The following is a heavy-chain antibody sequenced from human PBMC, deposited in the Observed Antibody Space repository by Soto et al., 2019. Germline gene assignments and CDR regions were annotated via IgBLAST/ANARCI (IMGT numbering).Heavy chain of an antibody. J-gene: IGHJ4*02. CDR1: GGTFSSYA. CDR2: IIPIFGTA. V-gene: IGHV1-69*01. CDR3: ASSTGSVVVIPGPDYFDY. D-gene: IGHD3-22*01. Sequence: QVQLVQSGAEVKKPGSSVKVSCKASGGTFSSYAISWVRQAPGQGLEWMGGIIPIFGTANYAQKFQGRVTITADESTSTAYMELSSLRSEDTAVYYCASSTGSVVVIPGPDYFDYWGQGTLVTVSS.